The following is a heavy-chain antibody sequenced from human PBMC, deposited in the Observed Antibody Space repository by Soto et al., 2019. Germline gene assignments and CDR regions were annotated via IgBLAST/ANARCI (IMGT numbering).Heavy chain of an antibody. J-gene: IGHJ6*02. V-gene: IGHV3-48*02. Sequence: EVQLVESGGSLVQPGGSLRLSCAASGFIFSTYSMYWVGQAPGKGLEWVSFISSSSNTIYYADSVRGRFTISRDNAKNSLYLQMNSLRDEDTALYYCARDYAPTYYYYAMDVWGQGTTVTVSS. CDR2: ISSSSNTI. CDR1: GFIFSTYS. CDR3: ARDYAPTYYYYAMDV. D-gene: IGHD3-16*01.